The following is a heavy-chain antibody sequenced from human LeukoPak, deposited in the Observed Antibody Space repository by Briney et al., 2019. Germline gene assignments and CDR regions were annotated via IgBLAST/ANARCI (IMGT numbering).Heavy chain of an antibody. V-gene: IGHV4-59*12. CDR3: ARVGPCIVVVVAATPCWFDP. CDR2: IYYSGST. CDR1: GGSISSYY. D-gene: IGHD2-15*01. Sequence: TSSETLSLTCTVSGGSISSYYWSWIRQPPGKGLEWIGYIYYSGSTYYNPSLKSRVTISVDTSKNQFSLKLSSVTAADTAVYYCARVGPCIVVVVAATPCWFDPWGQGTLVTVSS. J-gene: IGHJ5*02.